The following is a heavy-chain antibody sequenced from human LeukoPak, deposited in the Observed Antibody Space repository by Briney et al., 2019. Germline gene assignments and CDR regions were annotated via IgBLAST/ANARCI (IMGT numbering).Heavy chain of an antibody. CDR1: GYRFSNFW. J-gene: IGHJ4*02. CDR2: IYPGDSDT. D-gene: IGHD2-2*01. CDR3: TRQSHCSSVSCPGGLGS. Sequence: PGESLKISCQGSGYRFSNFWIGWVRQSHGEGLDWMGIIYPGDSDTRYSPSFQGHVNISVDKSTSTAYLQWSSLQASDTAMYFCTRQSHCSSVSCPGGLGSWGQGTLVSVSS. V-gene: IGHV5-51*01.